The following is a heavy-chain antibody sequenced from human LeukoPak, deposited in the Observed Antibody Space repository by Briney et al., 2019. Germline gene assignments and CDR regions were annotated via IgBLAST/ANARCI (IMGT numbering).Heavy chain of an antibody. CDR3: AREGATGAWDY. CDR1: GYTFTSYD. V-gene: IGHV1-69*05. J-gene: IGHJ4*02. D-gene: IGHD1-26*01. Sequence: EASVKVSCKASGYTFTSYDINWVRQAPGQGLEWMGGIIPIFGTANYAQKFQGRVTITTDESTSTAYMELSSLRSEDTAVYHCAREGATGAWDYWGQGTLVTVSS. CDR2: IIPIFGTA.